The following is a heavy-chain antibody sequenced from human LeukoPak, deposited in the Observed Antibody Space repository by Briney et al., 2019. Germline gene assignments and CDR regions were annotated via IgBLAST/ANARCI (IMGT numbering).Heavy chain of an antibody. CDR2: ISDTGKT. CDR1: GASLRSDY. J-gene: IGHJ4*02. Sequence: PSETLSLTCSVSGASLRSDYWGWIRQSPGKGLEWLGYISDTGKTDYNPSLKSRGTLSLDTSKNQFSLRPTSVTAADTAVYYCVTGYYEPFDNWGQGTLVTVSS. D-gene: IGHD3-3*01. V-gene: IGHV4-59*01. CDR3: VTGYYEPFDN.